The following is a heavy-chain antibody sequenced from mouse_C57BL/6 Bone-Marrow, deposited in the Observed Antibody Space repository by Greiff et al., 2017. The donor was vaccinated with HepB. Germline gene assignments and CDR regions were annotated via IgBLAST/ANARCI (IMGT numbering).Heavy chain of an antibody. CDR2: IDPANGNS. V-gene: IGHV14-3*01. CDR1: GFNIKNTY. Sequence: EVQLQQSVAELVRPGASVKLSCTASGFNIKNTYMHWVKQRPEQGLEWIGRIDPANGNSKYAPKFQGKATITADKSSSTAYMQLSSLTYEHSAVYYCARRGYGSSYGWYFDVWGTGTTVTVSS. CDR3: ARRGYGSSYGWYFDV. D-gene: IGHD1-1*01. J-gene: IGHJ1*03.